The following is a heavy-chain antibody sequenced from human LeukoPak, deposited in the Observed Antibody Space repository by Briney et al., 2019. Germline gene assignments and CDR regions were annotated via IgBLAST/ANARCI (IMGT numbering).Heavy chain of an antibody. CDR1: GFTFSSYS. Sequence: NPGGSLRLSCAASGFTFSSYSMNWVRQAPGKGLEWVSSISSSSSYIYYADSVKGRFTISRDNAKNSLHLQMNSLRAEDTAVYYCARSFLSIAAAATDYWGQGTLVTVSS. CDR2: ISSSSSYI. CDR3: ARSFLSIAAAATDY. D-gene: IGHD6-13*01. J-gene: IGHJ4*02. V-gene: IGHV3-21*01.